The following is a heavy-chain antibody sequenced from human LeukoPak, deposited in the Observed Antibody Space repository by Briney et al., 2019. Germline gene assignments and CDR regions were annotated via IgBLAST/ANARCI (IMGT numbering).Heavy chain of an antibody. D-gene: IGHD3-22*01. Sequence: SETLSLTCTVSGGSISSSSDFWGWIRQPPGKGLEWIGYIYYSGSANYNPSLKSRVTISVDMSKNQFSLKLSSVTAADTAVYYCARARGDYYDSSGYYSAFDYWGQGTLVTVSS. CDR1: GGSISSSSDF. CDR2: IYYSGSA. CDR3: ARARGDYYDSSGYYSAFDY. V-gene: IGHV4-61*05. J-gene: IGHJ4*02.